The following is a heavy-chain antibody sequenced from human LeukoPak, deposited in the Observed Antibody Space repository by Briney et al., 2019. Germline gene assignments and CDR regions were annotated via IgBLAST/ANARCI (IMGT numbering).Heavy chain of an antibody. CDR3: ARHLVAAAGTTFGY. D-gene: IGHD6-13*01. Sequence: PGGSLRLSCAASGFTFSSSSMNWVRQAPGKGLEWISYSSSSSSTIYYADSVKRRFTISRDNAKNSLYLQMNSLRAEDTAVYYCARHLVAAAGTTFGYWGQGTLVTVSS. J-gene: IGHJ4*02. CDR2: SSSSSSTI. V-gene: IGHV3-48*01. CDR1: GFTFSSSS.